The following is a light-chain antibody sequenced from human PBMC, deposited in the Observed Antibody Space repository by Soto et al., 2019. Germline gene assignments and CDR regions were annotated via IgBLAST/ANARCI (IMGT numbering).Light chain of an antibody. Sequence: DIQMTQSPSSLSASVGDRVTITCRASQGINHYLAWFQQKPGKVPKLLIYATSTLQSGVPSRFSGSGFGTDFTLTISSLQPEDVATYYCQKHNSAPLFFGHGTKVDI. CDR2: ATS. V-gene: IGKV1-27*01. J-gene: IGKJ1*01. CDR1: QGINHY. CDR3: QKHNSAPLF.